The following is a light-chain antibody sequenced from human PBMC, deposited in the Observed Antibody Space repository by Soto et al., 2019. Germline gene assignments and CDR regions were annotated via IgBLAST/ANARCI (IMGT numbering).Light chain of an antibody. CDR2: NVF. V-gene: IGKV1-5*01. CDR1: QTINIW. Sequence: DIQLTQSPSTLSASVGERVTITCRASQTINIWLAWYQQKPGKAPKLLIYNVFNLNSGVPSRFSGSGSGTEFTLTISSLQPDDFATYYCQQYNGYSRTFGQGTKVEMK. CDR3: QQYNGYSRT. J-gene: IGKJ1*01.